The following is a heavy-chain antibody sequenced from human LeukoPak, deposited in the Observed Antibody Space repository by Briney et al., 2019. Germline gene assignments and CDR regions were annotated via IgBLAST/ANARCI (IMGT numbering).Heavy chain of an antibody. V-gene: IGHV3-30-3*01. CDR3: ARDFDSSGYYSPYFDY. CDR2: ISYDGSNK. Sequence: GGSLRLSCAASGFTFSSYAMHWVRQAPGKGLEWVAVISYDGSNKYYADSVKGRFTISRDNSKNTLYLQMNSLRAEDTAVYYCARDFDSSGYYSPYFDYWGQGTLVTVSS. D-gene: IGHD3-22*01. J-gene: IGHJ4*02. CDR1: GFTFSSYA.